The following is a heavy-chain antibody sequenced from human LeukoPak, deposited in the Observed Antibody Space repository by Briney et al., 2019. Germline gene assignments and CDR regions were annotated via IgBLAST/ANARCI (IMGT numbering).Heavy chain of an antibody. J-gene: IGHJ3*02. CDR1: GYSINRGYY. CDR2: IYHSVST. CDR3: ARVTQQQLTDAFNI. Sequence: SETLSLTCTVSGYSINRGYYWGWIRQPPGLGLEWIGSIYHSVSTYYNPSLKTRVTISVDTSKNQFFLKLSSVTAADTAVYYCARVTQQQLTDAFNIWGQGTMVTVSS. D-gene: IGHD6-13*01. V-gene: IGHV4-38-2*02.